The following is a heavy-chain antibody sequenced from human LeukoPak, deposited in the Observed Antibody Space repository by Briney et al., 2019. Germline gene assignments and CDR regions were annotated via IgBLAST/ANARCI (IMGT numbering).Heavy chain of an antibody. CDR1: GFTFSTHS. Sequence: GGSLRLSCAASGFTFSTHSMNWVRQAPGKGLEWVSSIGSSSSSIYYADSVKGRFTISRDNAKNSLYLQMNSLRAEDTAVYYCARETGEAFDYWGQGTLVTVFS. CDR2: IGSSSSSI. V-gene: IGHV3-21*01. CDR3: ARETGEAFDY. J-gene: IGHJ4*02. D-gene: IGHD7-27*01.